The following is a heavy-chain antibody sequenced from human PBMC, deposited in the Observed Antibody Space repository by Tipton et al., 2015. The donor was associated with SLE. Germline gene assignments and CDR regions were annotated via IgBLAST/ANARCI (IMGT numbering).Heavy chain of an antibody. Sequence: TLSLTCTVSGGSISSSSYYWGWIRQPPGEGLEWIGSIYYSGSTYYNPSLKSRVTISVDTSKNQFSLKLSSVTAADTAVYYCARGIAVAGAFDIWGQGTMVTVSS. CDR1: GGSISSSSYY. D-gene: IGHD6-19*01. CDR2: IYYSGST. J-gene: IGHJ3*02. V-gene: IGHV4-39*07. CDR3: ARGIAVAGAFDI.